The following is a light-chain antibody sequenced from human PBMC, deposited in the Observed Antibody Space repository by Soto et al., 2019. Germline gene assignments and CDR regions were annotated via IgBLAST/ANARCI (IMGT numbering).Light chain of an antibody. V-gene: IGKV3-15*01. J-gene: IGKJ4*01. CDR2: GAS. CDR1: QSVSSN. CDR3: QQYNNWSLT. Sequence: EIVMTQSPATLSVSPGERATLSCRASQSVSSNLAWYQQKPGQAPRLLIYGASTRATGIPARFSGSGSGTEYTLTISQVQAEDFVVYYCQQYNNWSLTFGGGTKVEIK.